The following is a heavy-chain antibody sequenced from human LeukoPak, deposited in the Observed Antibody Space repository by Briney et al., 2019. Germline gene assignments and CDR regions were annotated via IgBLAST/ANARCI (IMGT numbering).Heavy chain of an antibody. CDR2: VSTGSNYI. J-gene: IGHJ3*02. D-gene: IGHD3-3*01. CDR1: GFTFSSYS. CDR3: ARVFRPSLTVFIIRGAFDI. V-gene: IGHV3-21*01. Sequence: PGGSLRLSCAASGFTFSSYSLNWVRQAPGKGLEWVSSVSTGSNYIYYADSVKGRFTNSRDNDKNSLYLQMNSLRVEDTAVYYCARVFRPSLTVFIIRGAFDIWGQGTMVTVSS.